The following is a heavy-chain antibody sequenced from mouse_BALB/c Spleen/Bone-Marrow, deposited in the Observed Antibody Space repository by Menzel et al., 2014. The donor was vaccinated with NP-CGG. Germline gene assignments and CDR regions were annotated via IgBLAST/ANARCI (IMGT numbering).Heavy chain of an antibody. Sequence: EVQLVESGGGLVKPGGSLKLSCAASGFTFSDYYMYWVRQTPEKRLEWVATISDGGSYTYYPDSVKGRFTISRDNAKNNLYLQMSSLKSEDTAMYYCASHLDSWGAYWGQGTLVTVSA. CDR2: ISDGGSYT. D-gene: IGHD3-2*01. CDR3: ASHLDSWGAY. CDR1: GFTFSDYY. J-gene: IGHJ3*01. V-gene: IGHV5-4*02.